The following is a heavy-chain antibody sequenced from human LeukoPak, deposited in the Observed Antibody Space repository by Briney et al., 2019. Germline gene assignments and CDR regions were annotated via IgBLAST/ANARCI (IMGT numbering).Heavy chain of an antibody. J-gene: IGHJ4*02. D-gene: IGHD3-10*01. CDR3: ARGNYYGSGCDF. Sequence: GGSLRLSCAASGFTFSNYGMHWVRQAPGKGLEWVAFIYYHGNNKNYADFVKGRFTISRDNSKNTLFLQMNSLGAEDTAAYYCARGNYYGSGCDFWGQGSLVTVSS. CDR1: GFTFSNYG. V-gene: IGHV3-30*02. CDR2: IYYHGNNK.